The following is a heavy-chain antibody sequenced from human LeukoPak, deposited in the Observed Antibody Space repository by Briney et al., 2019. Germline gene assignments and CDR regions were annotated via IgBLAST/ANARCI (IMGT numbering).Heavy chain of an antibody. CDR2: IKQDGSEK. CDR1: GFTFSSYW. CDR3: ARVMFHYYDSSGPDY. J-gene: IGHJ4*02. V-gene: IGHV3-7*03. D-gene: IGHD3-22*01. Sequence: GGSLRLSCAASGFTFSSYWMSWVRQAPGKGLEWVANIKQDGSEKYYVDSVKGRFTISRDNAKNSLYLQMNSLRAEDTAVYYCARVMFHYYDSSGPDYWGQGTLVTVSS.